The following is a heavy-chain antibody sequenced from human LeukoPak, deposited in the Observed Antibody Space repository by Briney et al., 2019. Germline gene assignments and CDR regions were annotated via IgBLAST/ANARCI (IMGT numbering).Heavy chain of an antibody. CDR2: INPSGGST. CDR1: GYTFTSYY. D-gene: IGHD3-22*01. Sequence: ASVKVSCKASGYTFTSYYMHWARQAPGQGLEWMGIINPSGGSTSYAQKFQGRVTMTRDMSTSTVYMELSSLRSEDTAVYYCASQSVYSYDSSGYYADYWGQGTLVTVSS. CDR3: ASQSVYSYDSSGYYADY. J-gene: IGHJ4*02. V-gene: IGHV1-46*01.